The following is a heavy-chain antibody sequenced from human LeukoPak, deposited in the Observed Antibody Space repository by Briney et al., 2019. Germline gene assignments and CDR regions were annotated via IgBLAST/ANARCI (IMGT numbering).Heavy chain of an antibody. CDR1: GYSISSGYY. J-gene: IGHJ4*02. Sequence: SETLSLTCTVSGYSISSGYYWGWIRQPPGKGLEWIGEINHSGSTNYNPSLKSRVTISVDTSKNQFSLKLSSVTAADTAVYYCARSTGGDLDYWGQGTLVTVSS. CDR2: INHSGST. CDR3: ARSTGGDLDY. V-gene: IGHV4-38-2*02. D-gene: IGHD2-21*02.